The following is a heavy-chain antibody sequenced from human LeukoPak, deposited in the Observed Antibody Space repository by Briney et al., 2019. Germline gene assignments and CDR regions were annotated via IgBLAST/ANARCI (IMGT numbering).Heavy chain of an antibody. J-gene: IGHJ6*04. CDR3: ARGIWFLERLGPYCMDV. Sequence: GGSLRLSCAASGFTFSSYWMHWVRQAPGTGLVWVSRINSDGSSTSYADSVKGRFTISRDNAKNTLYLQMNSLRAEDTAVYYCARGIWFLERLGPYCMDVWGKGTTVTVSS. V-gene: IGHV3-74*01. D-gene: IGHD3-10*01. CDR1: GFTFSSYW. CDR2: INSDGSST.